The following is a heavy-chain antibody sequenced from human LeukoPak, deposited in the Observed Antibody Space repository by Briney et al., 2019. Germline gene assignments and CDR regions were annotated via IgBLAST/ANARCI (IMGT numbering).Heavy chain of an antibody. CDR1: GGSISSGDYY. J-gene: IGHJ4*02. CDR2: IYYSGST. Sequence: SQTLSLTCTVSGGSISSGDYYWSWIRQPPGKGLEWIGYIYYSGSTYYNPSLKSRVTISVDTSKNQFSLKLSSVTAADTAVYYCARATNFDWLSDNAPGLDYWGQGTLVTVSS. D-gene: IGHD3-9*01. V-gene: IGHV4-30-4*01. CDR3: ARATNFDWLSDNAPGLDY.